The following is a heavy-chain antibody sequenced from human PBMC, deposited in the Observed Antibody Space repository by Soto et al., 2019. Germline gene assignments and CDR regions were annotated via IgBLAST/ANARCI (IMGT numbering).Heavy chain of an antibody. CDR2: ISSSSSYI. CDR3: ARDGNPSSTSSSYAFDI. V-gene: IGHV3-21*01. CDR1: GFTFSSYS. D-gene: IGHD2-2*01. J-gene: IGHJ3*02. Sequence: PGGSLRLSCAASGFTFSSYSMNWVRQAPGKGLEWVSSISSSSSYIYYADSVKGRFTISRDNAKNSLYLQMNSLRAEDTAVYYCARDGNPSSTSSSYAFDIWGQGTMVTVSS.